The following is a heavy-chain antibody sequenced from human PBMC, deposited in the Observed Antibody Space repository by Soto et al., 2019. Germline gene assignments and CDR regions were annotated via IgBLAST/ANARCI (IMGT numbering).Heavy chain of an antibody. J-gene: IGHJ4*02. Sequence: ASVKVSCKASGYTFTSYGISWVRQAPGQGLEWMGWISAYNGNTNYAQKLQGRVTMTTDTSTSTAYMELRSLRSDDTAVYYCARDSYDYGDYVGSYWGQGTLVTVSS. CDR1: GYTFTSYG. CDR3: ARDSYDYGDYVGSY. D-gene: IGHD4-17*01. CDR2: ISAYNGNT. V-gene: IGHV1-18*01.